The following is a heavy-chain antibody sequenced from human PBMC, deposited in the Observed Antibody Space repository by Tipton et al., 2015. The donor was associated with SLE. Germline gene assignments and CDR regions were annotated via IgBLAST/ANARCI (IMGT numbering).Heavy chain of an antibody. CDR3: AKDAWYGSGWYDS. CDR2: IWHDGSNE. D-gene: IGHD6-19*01. V-gene: IGHV3-33*06. J-gene: IGHJ5*01. Sequence: SLRLSCVASGFTFSRSAIHWVRQAPGKGLEWVAVIWHDGSNEYYGDYVKGRFTISRDNSKNTLYLQMDSLRPEDTAVYYCAKDAWYGSGWYDSWGQGTLVTVSS. CDR1: GFTFSRSA.